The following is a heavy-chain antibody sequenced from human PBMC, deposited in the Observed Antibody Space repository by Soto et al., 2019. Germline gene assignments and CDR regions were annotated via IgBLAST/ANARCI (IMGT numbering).Heavy chain of an antibody. CDR2: INHSGST. J-gene: IGHJ4*02. CDR1: GGSFSGYY. V-gene: IGHV4-34*01. Sequence: SETLSLTCAVYGGSFSGYYWSWIRQPPGKGLEWIGEINHSGSTNYNPSLKSRVTISVDTSKNQFSLKLSSVTAADTAVYYCARDDYGDYALEYWGQGTLVTVSS. D-gene: IGHD4-17*01. CDR3: ARDDYGDYALEY.